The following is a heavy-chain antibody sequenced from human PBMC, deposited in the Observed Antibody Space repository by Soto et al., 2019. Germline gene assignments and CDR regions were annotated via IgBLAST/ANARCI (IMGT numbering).Heavy chain of an antibody. V-gene: IGHV3-33*01. D-gene: IGHD6-13*01. CDR2: IWYDGSNK. J-gene: IGHJ4*02. CDR1: GFTFSSYG. CDR3: ARDNAPQSLYSSSLDY. Sequence: GGSLRLSCAASGFTFSSYGMHWVRQAPGKGLEWVAVIWYDGSNKYYADSVKGRFTISRDNSKNTLYLQMNSLRAEDTAVYYCARDNAPQSLYSSSLDYWGQGTLVTVSS.